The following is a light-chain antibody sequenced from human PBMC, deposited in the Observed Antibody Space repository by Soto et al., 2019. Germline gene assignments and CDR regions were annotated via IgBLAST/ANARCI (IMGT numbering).Light chain of an antibody. CDR3: LLYFSPDRYT. CDR2: GAS. CDR1: QSVTSSH. Sequence: EIVLTQTPGTLSLSPGERATLSCRAGQSVTSSHLAWYQQKPGQAPRLLIYGASTRATGIPDRFSGSGSDTDFSLTIRRLDPEDFAMYYCLLYFSPDRYTFGPGTKVQIK. J-gene: IGKJ2*01. V-gene: IGKV3-20*01.